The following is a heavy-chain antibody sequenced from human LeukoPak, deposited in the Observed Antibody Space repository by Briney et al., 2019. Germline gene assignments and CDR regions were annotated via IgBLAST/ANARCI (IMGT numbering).Heavy chain of an antibody. CDR3: ARVATLKYSSGWYNP. J-gene: IGHJ5*02. V-gene: IGHV3-30*01. CDR1: GFTFSSYA. CDR2: ISYDGSNK. Sequence: QPGRSLRLSCAASGFTFSSYAMPWVRQAPGKGLEWVAVISYDGSNKYYADSVKGRFTISRDNSKNTLYLQMNSLRAEDTAVYYCARVATLKYSSGWYNPWGQGTLVTVSS. D-gene: IGHD6-19*01.